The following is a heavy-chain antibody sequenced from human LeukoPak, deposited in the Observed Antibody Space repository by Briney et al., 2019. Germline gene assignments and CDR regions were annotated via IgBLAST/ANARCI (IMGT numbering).Heavy chain of an antibody. J-gene: IGHJ4*02. CDR2: ISYDGSNK. V-gene: IGHV3-30*03. CDR1: GFTFSSYG. Sequence: GGSLRLSCAASGFTFSSYGMHWVRQAPGKGLEWVAVISYDGSNKYYADSVKGRFTISRDNSKNTLYLQMNSLRAEDTAVYYCATRSYFDYWGQGTLVTVSS. CDR3: ATRSYFDY.